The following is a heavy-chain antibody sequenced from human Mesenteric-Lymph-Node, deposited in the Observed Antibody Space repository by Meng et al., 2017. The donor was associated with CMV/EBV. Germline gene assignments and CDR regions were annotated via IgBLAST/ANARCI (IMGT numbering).Heavy chain of an antibody. CDR2: ISYGGSNK. J-gene: IGHJ4*02. D-gene: IGHD6-6*01. CDR3: ARGEYSSSSDPADY. Sequence: SGFTFSIYAMHWVRQAPGKGLEWVAVISYGGSNKYYADSVKGRFTISRDNSKNTLYLQMNSLRAEDTAVYYCARGEYSSSSDPADYWGQGTLVTVSS. V-gene: IGHV3-30*04. CDR1: GFTFSIYA.